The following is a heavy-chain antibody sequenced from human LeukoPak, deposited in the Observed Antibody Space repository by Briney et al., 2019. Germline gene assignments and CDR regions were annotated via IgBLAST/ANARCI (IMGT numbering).Heavy chain of an antibody. J-gene: IGHJ4*02. V-gene: IGHV4-38-2*02. CDR1: GYSISSGYY. CDR2: IYHSGST. D-gene: IGHD6-19*01. CDR3: ARVTGIAVAGTYY. Sequence: SETLSLTCTVSGYSISSGYYWGWIRQPPGKGLEWIGSIYHSGSTYYNPSLKSRVTISVDTSKNQFSLKLSSVTAADTAVYYCARVTGIAVAGTYYWGQGTLVTVSS.